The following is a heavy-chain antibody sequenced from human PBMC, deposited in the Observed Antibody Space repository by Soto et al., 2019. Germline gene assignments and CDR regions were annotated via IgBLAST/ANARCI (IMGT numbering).Heavy chain of an antibody. Sequence: GGSLRLSCAASGFTFSSYSMSWVRQAPGKGLEWVSYISSSSSTIYYADSVKGRFTISRDNAKNSLYLQMNSLRADDAAVYYCARDLLSGANYYAYWGQGTLVTVSS. D-gene: IGHD6-19*01. J-gene: IGHJ4*02. CDR3: ARDLLSGANYYAY. V-gene: IGHV3-48*01. CDR1: GFTFSSYS. CDR2: ISSSSSTI.